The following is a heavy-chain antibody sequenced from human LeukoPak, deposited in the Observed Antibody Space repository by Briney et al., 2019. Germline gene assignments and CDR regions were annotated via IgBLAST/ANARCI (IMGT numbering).Heavy chain of an antibody. CDR3: ARELYDFWSGYYNPKDAFDI. CDR2: ISAYNGNT. D-gene: IGHD3-3*01. V-gene: IGHV1-18*01. CDR1: GYTFTSYG. Sequence: ASVKVSCKASGYTFTSYGISWVRQAPGQGLEWMGWISAYNGNTNYAQKLQGRVTMTTDTSMSTAYMELRSLRSDDTAVYYCARELYDFWSGYYNPKDAFDIWGQGTMVTVSS. J-gene: IGHJ3*02.